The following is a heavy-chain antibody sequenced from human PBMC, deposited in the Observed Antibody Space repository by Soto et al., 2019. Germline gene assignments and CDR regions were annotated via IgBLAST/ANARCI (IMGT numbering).Heavy chain of an antibody. D-gene: IGHD5-18*01. J-gene: IGHJ6*03. Sequence: ETLSLTCTVSGGSISSYYWSWIRQPPGKGLEWIGYIYYSGSTNYNPSLKSRVTISVDTSKNQFSLKLSSVTAADTAVYYCARLYGYPYYYYYMDVWGKGTTVTVSS. CDR3: ARLYGYPYYYYYMDV. V-gene: IGHV4-59*08. CDR1: GGSISSYY. CDR2: IYYSGST.